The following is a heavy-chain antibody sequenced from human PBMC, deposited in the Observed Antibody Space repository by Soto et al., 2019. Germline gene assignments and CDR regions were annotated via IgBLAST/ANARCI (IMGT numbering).Heavy chain of an antibody. Sequence: QVQLVQSGAEVKKPGASVKVSCKASGYTFTSYDINWVRQATGQGHEWMGWMNPNSGNTGYAQKFQGRVTMTRNTTISTAYIELSSLRSEDTAVYDCARFDYGVLYYGMEVWGKGTTVTFSS. CDR3: ARFDYGVLYYGMEV. D-gene: IGHD4-17*01. J-gene: IGHJ6*04. CDR2: MNPNSGNT. CDR1: GYTFTSYD. V-gene: IGHV1-8*01.